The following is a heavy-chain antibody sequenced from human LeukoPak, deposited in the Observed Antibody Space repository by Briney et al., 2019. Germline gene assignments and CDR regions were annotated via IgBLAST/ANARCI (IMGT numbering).Heavy chain of an antibody. CDR2: ISSSSSYI. V-gene: IGHV3-21*01. Sequence: GGSLRLSWAASGFTFSSYSMNWVRQAPGKGLEWVSSISSSSSYIYYADSVKGRFTISRDNAKNSLYLQMNSLRAEDTAVYYCAGYYDSSGYYYRDWGQGTLVTVSS. D-gene: IGHD3-22*01. CDR1: GFTFSSYS. CDR3: AGYYDSSGYYYRD. J-gene: IGHJ4*02.